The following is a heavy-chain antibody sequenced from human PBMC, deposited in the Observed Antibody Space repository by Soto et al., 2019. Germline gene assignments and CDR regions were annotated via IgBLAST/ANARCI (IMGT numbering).Heavy chain of an antibody. J-gene: IGHJ6*02. Sequence: QVQLQQWGAGLLKPSETLSLTCAVYGGSFSGYYWSWIHQPPGKGLEWIGEINHSGSTNYNPSLKSRVTISLDTSKHQFSLKLSSVTAADTAVYYCARLPRGYNYGMDVWGQGTTVTVSS. V-gene: IGHV4-34*01. CDR3: ARLPRGYNYGMDV. CDR2: INHSGST. CDR1: GGSFSGYY.